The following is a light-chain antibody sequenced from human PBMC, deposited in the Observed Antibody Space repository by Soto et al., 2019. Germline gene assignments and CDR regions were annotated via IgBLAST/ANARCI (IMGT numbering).Light chain of an antibody. J-gene: IGLJ2*01. CDR2: DVN. Sequence: QSALTQPASVSGSPGQSITISCTGTSSDVGAYNYVSWYQQHPGKAPKLMIYDVNIRPSGVSNRFSGSRSGNTASLTISGLQAEVEADYYCTSWTTSTTMKFGGGTKLTVL. CDR1: SSDVGAYNY. CDR3: TSWTTSTTMK. V-gene: IGLV2-14*01.